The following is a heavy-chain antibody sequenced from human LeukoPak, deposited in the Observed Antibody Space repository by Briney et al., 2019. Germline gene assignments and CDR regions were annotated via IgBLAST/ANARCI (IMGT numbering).Heavy chain of an antibody. J-gene: IGHJ4*02. D-gene: IGHD5-18*01. CDR2: IYDSGST. CDR1: GGSIRSSYYY. CDR3: ASGYSYGYAPY. V-gene: IGHV4-39*01. Sequence: SETLSLTCTVSGGSIRSSYYYWGWIRQPPGKGLEWIGSIYDSGSTYYNPSLKSRVTISVDTSKNQFSLKLNSVTAADTAVYYCASGYSYGYAPYWGQGTLVTVSS.